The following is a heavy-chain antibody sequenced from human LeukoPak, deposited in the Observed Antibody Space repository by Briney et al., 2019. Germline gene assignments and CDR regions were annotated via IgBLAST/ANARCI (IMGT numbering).Heavy chain of an antibody. J-gene: IGHJ4*02. Sequence: ASVKVSCKASGYTFTGYYMHWVRQAPGQGLEWMGWINPNSGGTNYAQKFQGRVTMTRDTSISTAYMELSRLRSDDTAVYYCARDYYDSSDYYYVFDYWGQGTLVTVSS. CDR1: GYTFTGYY. CDR2: INPNSGGT. D-gene: IGHD3-22*01. CDR3: ARDYYDSSDYYYVFDY. V-gene: IGHV1-2*02.